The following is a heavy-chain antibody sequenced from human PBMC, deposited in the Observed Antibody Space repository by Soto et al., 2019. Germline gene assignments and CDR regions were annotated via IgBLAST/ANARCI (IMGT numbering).Heavy chain of an antibody. V-gene: IGHV3-15*01. D-gene: IGHD6-6*01. CDR3: TTVPHYKSIAARLLVWEGGNWFDP. CDR2: IKSKTDGGTT. CDR1: GFTFSNAW. Sequence: GGSLRLSCAASGFTFSNAWMSWVRQAPGKGLEWVGRIKSKTDGGTTDYAAPVKGRFTISRDDSKNTLYLQMNSLKTEDTAVYYCTTVPHYKSIAARLLVWEGGNWFDPWGQGTLVTVSS. J-gene: IGHJ5*02.